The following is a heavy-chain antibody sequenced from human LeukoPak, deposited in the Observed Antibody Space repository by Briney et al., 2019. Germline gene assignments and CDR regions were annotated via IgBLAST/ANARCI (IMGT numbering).Heavy chain of an antibody. J-gene: IGHJ6*02. Sequence: ASVKVSCKAPGYTFSGYYMHWVRQASGQGLEWMGWINPNSGGTNYAQTFQGRVTMTRDTSISTAYMELSRLRSDDTAVYYCARDRRSYYGSGQTNYYYYYGMDVWGQGTTVTVSS. CDR1: GYTFSGYY. CDR2: INPNSGGT. D-gene: IGHD3-10*01. V-gene: IGHV1-2*02. CDR3: ARDRRSYYGSGQTNYYYYYGMDV.